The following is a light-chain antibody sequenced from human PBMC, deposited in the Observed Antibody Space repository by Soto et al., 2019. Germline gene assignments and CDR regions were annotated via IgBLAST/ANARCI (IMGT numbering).Light chain of an antibody. CDR3: QQYGNSPIT. J-gene: IGKJ5*01. CDR1: QTVSSNF. V-gene: IGKV3-20*01. Sequence: EFVLTQSPGTLSLSPGERGTLSCRASQTVSSNFLAWYQQKHGQXPRLLIYGTSSRATGIPDRFSGSGSGTDLTITISRLEPEDCEVYYCQQYGNSPITFGQGTRLEIK. CDR2: GTS.